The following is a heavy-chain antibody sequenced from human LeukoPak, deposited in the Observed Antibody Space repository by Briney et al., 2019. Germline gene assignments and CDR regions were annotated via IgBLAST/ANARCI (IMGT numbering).Heavy chain of an antibody. J-gene: IGHJ4*02. D-gene: IGHD1-26*01. CDR3: AADIVGATGYYFDY. CDR1: GFTFSSSV. CDR2: IVVGSGNT. V-gene: IGHV1-58*02. Sequence: SVKVSCKASGFTFSSSVMQWVRQARGQRLEWIGWIVVGSGNTNYAQKFQERVTITRDMSTGTAYMELSSLRSEDTAVYYCAADIVGATGYYFDYWGQGTLVTVSS.